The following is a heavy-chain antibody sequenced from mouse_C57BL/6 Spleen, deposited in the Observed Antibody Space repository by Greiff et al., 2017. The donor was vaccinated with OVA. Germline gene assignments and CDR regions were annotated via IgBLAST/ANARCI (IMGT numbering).Heavy chain of an antibody. CDR3: ARKDYGSSYPYFDY. J-gene: IGHJ2*01. D-gene: IGHD1-1*01. CDR2: IYPRSGNT. Sequence: QVQLQQSGAELARPGASVKLSCKASGYTFTRYGISWVKQRTGQGLEWIGEIYPRSGNTYYNEKFKGKATLTADKSSSTAYMELRSLTSEDSAVYFGARKDYGSSYPYFDYWGQGTTLTVSS. CDR1: GYTFTRYG. V-gene: IGHV1-81*01.